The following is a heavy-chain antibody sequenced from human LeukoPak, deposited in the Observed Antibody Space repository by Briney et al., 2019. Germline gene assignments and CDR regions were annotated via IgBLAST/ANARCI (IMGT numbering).Heavy chain of an antibody. J-gene: IGHJ6*03. CDR3: ATSRRDDCYYYYYMDV. CDR2: IIPIFGTA. Sequence: SVKVSCKASGGTFSSYAISWVRQAPGQGLEWMGGIIPIFGTANYAQKFQGRVTITTDESTSTAYMELSSLRSEDTAVYYCATSRRDDCYYYYYMDVWGKGTTVTVSS. V-gene: IGHV1-69*05. CDR1: GGTFSSYA.